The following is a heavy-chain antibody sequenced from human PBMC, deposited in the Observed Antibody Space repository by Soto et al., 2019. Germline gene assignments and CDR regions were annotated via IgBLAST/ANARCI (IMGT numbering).Heavy chain of an antibody. D-gene: IGHD6-19*01. CDR1: GGSISSYF. V-gene: IGHV4-59*01. CDR3: ARIGPAVAGTAYYYYYGMDV. J-gene: IGHJ6*02. Sequence: PSETLSLTCTVSGGSISSYFWSLIRQPPGKGLDWIGYIYYSGSANYNPSLKIRVTISVDTSKNQFSLKLSSVTAADTAVYYCARIGPAVAGTAYYYYYGMDVWGQGTTVTVSS. CDR2: IYYSGSA.